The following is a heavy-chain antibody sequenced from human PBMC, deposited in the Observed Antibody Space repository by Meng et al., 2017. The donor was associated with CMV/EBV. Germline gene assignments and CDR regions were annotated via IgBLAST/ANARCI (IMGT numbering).Heavy chain of an antibody. V-gene: IGHV3-30*02. D-gene: IGHD3-10*01. CDR3: AKDSGGEGDMDV. J-gene: IGHJ6*02. CDR2: IRYDGSKE. CDR1: GFTFSSYS. Sequence: GESLKISCAASGFTFSSYSMNWVRQAPGKGLEWVAFIRYDGSKEDYGDSVQGRLTISRDNSKNTLYLQMNSLRADDTALYYCAKDSGGEGDMDVWGQGTTVTVSS.